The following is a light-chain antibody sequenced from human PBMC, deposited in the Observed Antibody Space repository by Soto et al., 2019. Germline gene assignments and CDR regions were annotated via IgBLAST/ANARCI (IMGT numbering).Light chain of an antibody. CDR2: ANS. CDR3: QVLDISSDHSYV. V-gene: IGLV3-21*02. Sequence: SYEVPQPHSVSVAPGQTARLTCGGSNFGSKSVHWYQRKPRQAPVLVVYANSVRPSGIPGRFSGSNSGNTATLSISRVEAGDEGDYYCQVLDISSDHSYVFGTGTKVTVL. J-gene: IGLJ1*01. CDR1: NFGSKS.